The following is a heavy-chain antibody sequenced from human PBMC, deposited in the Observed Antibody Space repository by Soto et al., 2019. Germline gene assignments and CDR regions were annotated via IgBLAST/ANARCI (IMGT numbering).Heavy chain of an antibody. D-gene: IGHD3-10*01. CDR3: ASWSGSGGGDLFDP. V-gene: IGHV4-59*08. CDR2: IYYSGST. J-gene: IGHJ5*02. Sequence: QVQLQESGPGLVKPSETLSLTCTVSGGSISSYYWSWIRQPPGKGLEWIGYIYYSGSTNYNPSLKSRVTISVDTSKNQFSLKLSSVTAADTAVYYCASWSGSGGGDLFDPWGQGTLVTVSS. CDR1: GGSISSYY.